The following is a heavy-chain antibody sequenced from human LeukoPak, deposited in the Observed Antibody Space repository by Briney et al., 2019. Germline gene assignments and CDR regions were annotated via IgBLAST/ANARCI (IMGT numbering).Heavy chain of an antibody. CDR1: GGSFSGYY. J-gene: IGHJ4*02. CDR3: ARTTWELRPYDY. D-gene: IGHD1-26*01. CDR2: INHSGST. Sequence: SETLSLTCAVYGGSFSGYYWSWIRQPPGKGLEWIGEINHSGSTNYNPSLKGRVTISVDTSKNQFSLKLSSVTAADTAVYYCARTTWELRPYDYWGQGTLVTVSS. V-gene: IGHV4-34*01.